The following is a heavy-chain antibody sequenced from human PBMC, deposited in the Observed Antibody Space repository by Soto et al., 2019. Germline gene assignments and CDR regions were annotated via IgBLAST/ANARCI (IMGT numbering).Heavy chain of an antibody. CDR2: IIQDGSEK. J-gene: IGHJ1*01. CDR1: GFTFSSNW. V-gene: IGHV3-7*01. CDR3: ARDNYGVQH. D-gene: IGHD4-17*01. Sequence: EVQLVESGGGLVQPGGSLRLSCAASGFTFSSNWMSWVRQAPGKGLEWVANIIQDGSEKHYVDSVNGRFTISRDNAKNSLYLQMNSLRGEDTAVYYCARDNYGVQHWGQGTLVTVSS.